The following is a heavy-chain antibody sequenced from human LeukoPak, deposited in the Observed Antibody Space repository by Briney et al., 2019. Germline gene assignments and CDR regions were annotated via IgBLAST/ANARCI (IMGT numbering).Heavy chain of an antibody. D-gene: IGHD2-8*02. J-gene: IGHJ4*02. CDR2: IYYSGST. V-gene: IGHV4-59*01. Sequence: SETLSLTCTLSGSSISNYYWSWLRQPPGKGLEWIGTIYYSGSTSNNPSLKSRVTLSLDVSKKQFSLTLSSTTAADPAIYYCARGVGGVGPFWGQGILVTVSS. CDR1: GSSISNYY. CDR3: ARGVGGVGPF.